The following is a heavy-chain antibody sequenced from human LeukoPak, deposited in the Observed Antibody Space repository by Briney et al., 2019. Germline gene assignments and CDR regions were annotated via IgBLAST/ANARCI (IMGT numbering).Heavy chain of an antibody. Sequence: SETLSLTCTVSGGSISSYYWSWIRQPPGKGLEWIGYIYYSGSTHYNPSLKSRVTISVDTSKNQFSLKLNSVTAADTAVYYCARDSDTPYYYGMDVWGQGTTVTVSS. CDR2: IYYSGST. J-gene: IGHJ6*02. V-gene: IGHV4-59*12. CDR3: ARDSDTPYYYGMDV. CDR1: GGSISSYY.